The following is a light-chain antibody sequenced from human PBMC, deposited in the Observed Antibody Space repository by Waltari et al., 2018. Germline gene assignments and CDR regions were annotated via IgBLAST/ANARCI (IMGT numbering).Light chain of an antibody. CDR2: GAS. V-gene: IGKV3-20*01. CDR1: QPIRTTY. CDR3: QQYDISPLT. J-gene: IGKJ4*01. Sequence: EIVLTQSPGTLSLSPGEGATLSCRTSQPIRTTYLAWYQQKPGQAPTLLICGASSRATGVPDRFTGSGSGTDFSLTISSLEPEDFATYYCQQYDISPLTFGGGTKVEIK.